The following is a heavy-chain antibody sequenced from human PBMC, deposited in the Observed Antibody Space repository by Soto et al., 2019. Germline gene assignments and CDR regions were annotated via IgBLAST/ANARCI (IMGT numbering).Heavy chain of an antibody. V-gene: IGHV2-26*01. D-gene: IGHD3-3*01. CDR3: ARIVVDQEYDVWSGYFYYYYGMDV. CDR1: GFSLSNARMG. Sequence: QVTLKESGPVLVKPTETLTLTCTVSGFSLSNARMGVSWIRQPPGKALEWLAHIFSNDEKSYSTSLKSRLTIPKDTSKSQVVLTMTNMDPVDTATYYCARIVVDQEYDVWSGYFYYYYGMDVWGQGTTVTVSS. J-gene: IGHJ6*02. CDR2: IFSNDEK.